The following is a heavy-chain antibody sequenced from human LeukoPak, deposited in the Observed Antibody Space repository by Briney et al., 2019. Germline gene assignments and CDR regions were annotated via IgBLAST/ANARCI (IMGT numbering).Heavy chain of an antibody. D-gene: IGHD3-22*01. J-gene: IGHJ4*02. CDR2: ISYDGSNK. V-gene: IGHV3-30*04. CDR1: GFTFSSYA. CDR3: ARDLTYYYDTSGPSDY. Sequence: GGSLRLSCAASGFTFSSYAMHWVRQAPGKGLEWLAVISYDGSNKYYADSVKGRFTISRDNSKNTLHLQMNSLRAEDTAVYHCARDLTYYYDTSGPSDYWGQGTLVTVSS.